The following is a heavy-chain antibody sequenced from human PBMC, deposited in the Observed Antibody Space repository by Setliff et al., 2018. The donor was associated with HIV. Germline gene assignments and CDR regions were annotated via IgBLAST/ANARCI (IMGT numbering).Heavy chain of an antibody. CDR1: GFILSKSC. CDR2: IKQDESEM. D-gene: IGHD1-26*01. V-gene: IGHV3-7*03. CDR3: ARGQSQGYAYSGSYGAFDI. J-gene: IGHJ3*02. Sequence: GGSLRLFCAASGFILSKSCMSWVRQAPGKGLEWVATIKQDESEMQYVDSVKGRFTISRDNAKNSLYLQMNSLRAEDTAVYYCARGQSQGYAYSGSYGAFDIWGQGTMVTVSS.